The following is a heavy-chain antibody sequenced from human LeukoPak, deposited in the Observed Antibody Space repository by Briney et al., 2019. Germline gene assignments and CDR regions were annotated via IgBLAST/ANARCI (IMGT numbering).Heavy chain of an antibody. V-gene: IGHV3-43*02. J-gene: IGHJ6*03. Sequence: GGSLRLSCAASGFTFDDYAMHWVRQAPGKGLEWVSLISGDGGSTYYADSVKGRFTISSDNSKNSLYLQMNSLRTEDTALYYCAKASVYYDFWSGYYNYYYYYMDVWGKGTTVTVSS. D-gene: IGHD3-3*01. CDR3: AKASVYYDFWSGYYNYYYYYMDV. CDR1: GFTFDDYA. CDR2: ISGDGGST.